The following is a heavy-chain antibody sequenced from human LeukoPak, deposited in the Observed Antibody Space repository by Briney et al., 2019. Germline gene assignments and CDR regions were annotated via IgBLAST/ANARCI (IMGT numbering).Heavy chain of an antibody. V-gene: IGHV1-18*01. D-gene: IGHD2-15*01. CDR3: ARDKEVEYCSGGSCYWRGAFDI. J-gene: IGHJ3*02. CDR1: GYTFSSYH. CDR2: IRGYNGDT. Sequence: ASVKVSCKASGYTFSSYHIAWVRQAPGQGLEWMGWIRGYNGDTNYAQNFQGRVTMTTDTSTSTAYMELRSLRSDDTAVYYCARDKEVEYCSGGSCYWRGAFDIWGQGTMVTVSS.